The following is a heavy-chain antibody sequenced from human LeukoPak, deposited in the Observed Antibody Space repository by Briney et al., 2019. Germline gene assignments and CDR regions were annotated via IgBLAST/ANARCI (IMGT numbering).Heavy chain of an antibody. D-gene: IGHD3-22*01. V-gene: IGHV1-24*01. CDR3: ATGITMIVVGRDAFDI. J-gene: IGHJ3*02. Sequence: ASVKVSCKVSGYTLTELSMHWVRQAPGKGLEWRGGFDPEDGETIYAQKFQGRVTMTEDTSTDTAYMELSSLRSEDTAVSYCATGITMIVVGRDAFDIWGQGTMVTVSS. CDR2: FDPEDGET. CDR1: GYTLTELS.